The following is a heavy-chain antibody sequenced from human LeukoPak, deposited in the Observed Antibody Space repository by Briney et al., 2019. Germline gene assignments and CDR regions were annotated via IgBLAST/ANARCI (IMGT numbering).Heavy chain of an antibody. Sequence: SETLSLTCTVSGASISSSYWNWIQQPPGKGLEWIGNIYYSGTTDYNPSLKSRVTISLDTSKNHFSLKLSSVTTADTAMYYCARDKGPYWYFDLWGRGILVTVSS. CDR2: IYYSGTT. V-gene: IGHV4-59*01. CDR1: GASISSSY. J-gene: IGHJ2*01. CDR3: ARDKGPYWYFDL.